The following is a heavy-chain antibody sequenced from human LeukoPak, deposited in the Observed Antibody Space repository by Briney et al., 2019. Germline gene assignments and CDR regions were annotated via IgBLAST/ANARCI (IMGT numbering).Heavy chain of an antibody. CDR2: ISGSGGST. CDR3: AREGFSPDTGTRIFYYYYGMDV. V-gene: IGHV3-23*01. CDR1: GFTFSSYA. Sequence: GGSLRLSCAASGFTFSSYAMSWVRQAPGKGLEWVSAISGSGGSTYYADSVKGRFTISRDNSKNTLYLQMNSLRAEDTAVYYCAREGFSPDTGTRIFYYYYGMDVWGQGTTVTVSS. D-gene: IGHD2-15*01. J-gene: IGHJ6*02.